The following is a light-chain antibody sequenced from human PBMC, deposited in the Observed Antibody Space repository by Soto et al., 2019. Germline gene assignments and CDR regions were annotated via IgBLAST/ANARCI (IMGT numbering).Light chain of an antibody. CDR1: SSDVGGYNY. CDR2: DVN. V-gene: IGLV2-14*01. Sequence: QSALTQPASVSGSPGQSITISCTGTSSDVGGYNYVSWYQQHPGKAPKLMIYDVNNRPSGVSNRFSGSKSGNTASLTISGLQAEDEADYYCSSYTSGSTYVLGTGTKVTVL. J-gene: IGLJ1*01. CDR3: SSYTSGSTYV.